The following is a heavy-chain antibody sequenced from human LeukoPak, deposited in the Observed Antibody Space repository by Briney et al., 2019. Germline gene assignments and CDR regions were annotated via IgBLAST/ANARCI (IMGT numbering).Heavy chain of an antibody. CDR3: AREGLLWFGELLYLPLYYFDY. V-gene: IGHV7-4-1*02. CDR1: GYTFTIYA. J-gene: IGHJ4*02. CDR2: INTNTGNP. D-gene: IGHD3-10*01. Sequence: ASVKVSFKASGYTFTIYAMNWVRQAPGQGREGMGWINTNTGNPTYAQGFTGGFVFSLDTSVGTAYLQISSLKAEDTAMYYCAREGLLWFGELLYLPLYYFDYWGQGTLVTVSS.